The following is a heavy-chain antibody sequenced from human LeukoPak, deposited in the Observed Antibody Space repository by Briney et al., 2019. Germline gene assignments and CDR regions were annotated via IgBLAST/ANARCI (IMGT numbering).Heavy chain of an antibody. J-gene: IGHJ3*02. V-gene: IGHV4-61*02. CDR2: IYTRGST. Sequence: TSETLSLTCTVSGGSISSGSYYWSWIRQPAGKGLEWIGRIYTRGSTNYNPSLKTRVTISVDTSKNQFSLKLNSVTAADTAVYYCARVVSLGSGSTRGAFDIWGQGTMVTVSS. CDR3: ARVVSLGSGSTRGAFDI. D-gene: IGHD6-25*01. CDR1: GGSISSGSYY.